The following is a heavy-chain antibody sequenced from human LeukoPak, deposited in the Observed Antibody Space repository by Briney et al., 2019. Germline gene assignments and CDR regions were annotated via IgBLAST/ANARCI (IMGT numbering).Heavy chain of an antibody. J-gene: IGHJ5*01. CDR3: VISSRLNWFDF. D-gene: IGHD6-13*01. CDR2: IYYSGST. V-gene: IGHV4-39*01. Sequence: KPSETLSLTCAVSGGSMSTSTYYWGWIRQPPGKGLEWIGNIYYSGSTDSVTTYYNPSLKSRIIISVDTSKNQFSLKLSSVTAADTAIYYCVISSRLNWFDFWGQGTLGIVSS. CDR1: GGSMSTSTYY.